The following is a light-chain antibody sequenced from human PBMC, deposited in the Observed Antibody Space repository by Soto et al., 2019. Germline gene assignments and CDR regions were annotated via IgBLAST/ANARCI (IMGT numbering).Light chain of an antibody. CDR1: QSLLNRNGYNC. J-gene: IGKJ4*01. Sequence: EMVMTQSPLYLPVSPGEPASMSCRSSQSLLNRNGYNCLDWYVQKPGQSPQLLIHLGSTLATVVPDRFSGSGSGTDFSLHISRVEDKAVGVYYCMQAIQSTPTFGGGTTVAIK. CDR3: MQAIQSTPT. CDR2: LGS. V-gene: IGKV2-28*01.